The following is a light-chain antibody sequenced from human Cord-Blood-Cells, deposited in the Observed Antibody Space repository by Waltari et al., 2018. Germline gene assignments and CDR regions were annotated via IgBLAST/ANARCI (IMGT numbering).Light chain of an antibody. J-gene: IGKJ4*01. CDR2: WAS. Sequence: DIVMTQSLDSLAVPLGERATIYCKSSPSVLYSSNNKNYLAWYQQKPGQPPKLLIYWASTRESGVPDRFSGSGSGTDFTLTISSLQAEDVAVYYCQQYYSTPLTFGGGTKVEIK. CDR1: PSVLYSSNNKNY. V-gene: IGKV4-1*01. CDR3: QQYYSTPLT.